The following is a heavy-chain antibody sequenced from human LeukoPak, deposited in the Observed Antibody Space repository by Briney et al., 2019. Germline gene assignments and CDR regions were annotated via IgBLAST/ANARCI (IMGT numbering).Heavy chain of an antibody. Sequence: PGASVKVSCKVSGYTLTELSMHWVRQAPGKGLEWMGGFDPEDGETIYAQKFQGRVTMTEDTSTDTAYMELSSLRSEDTAVYYCATESGGPYYYGMDVWGQGTTVTVSS. CDR3: ATESGGPYYYGMDV. V-gene: IGHV1-24*01. D-gene: IGHD4-23*01. CDR2: FDPEDGET. CDR1: GYTLTELS. J-gene: IGHJ6*02.